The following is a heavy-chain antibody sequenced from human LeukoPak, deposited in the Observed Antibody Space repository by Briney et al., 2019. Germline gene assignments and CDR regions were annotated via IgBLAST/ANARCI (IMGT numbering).Heavy chain of an antibody. CDR2: ISGSGDNT. Sequence: PGGSLRLSCTASGFIFSGSWMAWIRQAPGKGLEWVSGISGSGDNTYYADSVKGRFTISRDNSKNTLYVQVNSLGTEDTAAYYCAKGSYYDSSGSFYFDYWGQGTLVTVSS. CDR3: AKGSYYDSSGSFYFDY. V-gene: IGHV3-23*01. J-gene: IGHJ4*02. CDR1: GFIFSGSW. D-gene: IGHD3-22*01.